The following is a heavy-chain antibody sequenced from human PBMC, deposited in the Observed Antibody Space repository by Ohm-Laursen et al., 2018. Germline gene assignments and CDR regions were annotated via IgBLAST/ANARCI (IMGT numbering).Heavy chain of an antibody. CDR1: GYTFTSYG. CDR2: ISTYNGNT. Sequence: ASVKVSCKTSGYTFTSYGINWVRQAPGQGLEWMGWISTYNGNTNYAQKLQGRVTMTTVTSTSTAYMELRSLRSDDTAVYYCARVAYYDSSGYRGPDYWGQGTLVTVSS. J-gene: IGHJ4*02. CDR3: ARVAYYDSSGYRGPDY. D-gene: IGHD3-22*01. V-gene: IGHV1-18*01.